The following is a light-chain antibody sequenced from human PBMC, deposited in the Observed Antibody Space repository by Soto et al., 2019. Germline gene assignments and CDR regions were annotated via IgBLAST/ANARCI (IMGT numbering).Light chain of an antibody. Sequence: IQMTQSPSTLSASVGDRVTITCRASQAISNFLAWYQQKPGKVPKLLMYGASTLPSGVPSRFSGSGSGTDFTLSISSLQAEDVATYYCQNYHIAPWTFGQGTKVEIK. CDR3: QNYHIAPWT. V-gene: IGKV1-27*01. CDR1: QAISNF. J-gene: IGKJ1*01. CDR2: GAS.